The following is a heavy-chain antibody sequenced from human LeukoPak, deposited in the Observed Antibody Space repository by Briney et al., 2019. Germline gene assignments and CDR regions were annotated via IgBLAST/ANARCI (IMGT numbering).Heavy chain of an antibody. D-gene: IGHD6-19*01. J-gene: IGHJ4*02. Sequence: TGGSLRLSCAASGFTFSSYDMGWVRQAPGKGLEWVSAISDSGTRTYFADSVKGRFTIPRDNFKNTLRLHMNSLRAEDTVVYYCAKDSRRTSGWYYFDYWGQGTLVTVSS. V-gene: IGHV3-23*01. CDR3: AKDSRRTSGWYYFDY. CDR1: GFTFSSYD. CDR2: ISDSGTRT.